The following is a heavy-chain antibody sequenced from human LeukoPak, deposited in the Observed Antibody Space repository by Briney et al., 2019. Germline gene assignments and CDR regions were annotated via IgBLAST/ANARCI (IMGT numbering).Heavy chain of an antibody. J-gene: IGHJ5*02. CDR1: GGTFSSYT. CDR2: IIPILGIA. V-gene: IGHV1-69*04. CDR3: ARDLYCGGDCYSNWFDP. D-gene: IGHD2-21*02. Sequence: SVKVSCKASGGTFSSYTISWVRQAPGQGLEWMGRIIPILGIANYAQKFQGRVTITADKSTSTAYMELSSLRSEDTAVYYCARDLYCGGDCYSNWFDPWGQGTLVTVSS.